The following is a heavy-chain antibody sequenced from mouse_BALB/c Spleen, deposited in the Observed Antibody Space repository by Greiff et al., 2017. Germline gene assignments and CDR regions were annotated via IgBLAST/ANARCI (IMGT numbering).Heavy chain of an antibody. CDR3: ARDRELGLRGTWFAY. J-gene: IGHJ3*01. V-gene: IGHV5-4*02. CDR2: ISDGGSYT. D-gene: IGHD3-1*01. Sequence: DVKLVESGGGLVKPGGSLKLSCAASGFTFSDYYMYWVRQTPEKRLEWVATISDGGSYTYYPDSVKGRFTISRDNAKNNLYLQMSSLKSEDTAMYYCARDRELGLRGTWFAYWGQGTLVTVSA. CDR1: GFTFSDYY.